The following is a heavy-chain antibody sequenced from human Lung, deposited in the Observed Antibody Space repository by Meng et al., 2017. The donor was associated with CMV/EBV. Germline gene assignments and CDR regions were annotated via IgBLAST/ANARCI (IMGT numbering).Heavy chain of an antibody. J-gene: IGHJ4*02. CDR3: ARGLYYLAGDGYYHDF. Sequence: ASLLSGHSLWTCVLRPPGNRLESVGAFRYSRVTYSIPSLQCRLTVTCDPTKNQFSLRLPSVTTADTAVYYCARGLYYLAGDGYYHDFWGQGTLVTVSS. CDR1: ASLLSGHSL. CDR2: FRYSRVT. V-gene: IGHV4-30-4*01. D-gene: IGHD2-21*01.